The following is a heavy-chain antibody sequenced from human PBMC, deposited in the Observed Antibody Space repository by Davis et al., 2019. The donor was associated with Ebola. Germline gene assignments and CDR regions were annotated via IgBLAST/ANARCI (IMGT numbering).Heavy chain of an antibody. CDR2: ISSSSSYI. CDR1: GFTFSSYS. V-gene: IGHV3-21*01. J-gene: IGHJ4*02. Sequence: GESLKISCAASGFTFSSYSMNWVRQAPGKGLEWVSSISSSSSYIYYADSVKGRFTISRDNAKNSLYLQMNSLRAEDTAVYYCARSTGDIVVVPAAPDYWGQGTLVTVSS. D-gene: IGHD2-2*01. CDR3: ARSTGDIVVVPAAPDY.